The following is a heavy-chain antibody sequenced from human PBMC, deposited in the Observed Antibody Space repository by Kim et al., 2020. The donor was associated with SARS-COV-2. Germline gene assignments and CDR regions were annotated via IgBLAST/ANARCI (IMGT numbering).Heavy chain of an antibody. CDR2: ISGSGETT. D-gene: IGHD2-21*01. Sequence: GGSLRLSCAASGFTFTAHAMNWVRQAPGRRLEWFSCISGSGETTYYADSAKARFTISRDNSKNTLYLQMNGLRGEDTAIYYCAKSDCGGDRCYLINYWGQGTLVTVSS. CDR3: AKSDCGGDRCYLINY. V-gene: IGHV3-23*01. J-gene: IGHJ4*02. CDR1: GFTFTAHA.